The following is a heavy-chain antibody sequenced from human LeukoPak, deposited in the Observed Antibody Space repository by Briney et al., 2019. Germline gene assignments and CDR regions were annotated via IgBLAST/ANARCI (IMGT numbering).Heavy chain of an antibody. CDR1: GFTFSSYG. J-gene: IGHJ4*02. D-gene: IGHD3-10*01. V-gene: IGHV3-30*18. CDR2: ISYDGSNK. CDR3: AKGYGSGSYSVDY. Sequence: GGSLRLSCAASGFTFSSYGLHWVRQAPGKGLEWVTFISYDGSNKYYADSVKGRFTISRDNSENTLYLQMNSLRVEDTAMYHCAKGYGSGSYSVDYWGQGTLVAVSS.